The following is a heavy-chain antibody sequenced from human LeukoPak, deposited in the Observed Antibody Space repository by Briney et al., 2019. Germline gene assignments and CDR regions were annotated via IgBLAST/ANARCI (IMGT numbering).Heavy chain of an antibody. CDR1: GYTFTGYY. CDR2: INPKSGGT. CDR3: ARGGGYNSKSWFDP. V-gene: IGHV1-2*02. J-gene: IGHJ5*02. Sequence: ASVKVSCKASGYTFTGYYMHWVRQAPGQGLEWMGWINPKSGGTKYEQKFQDRVTMTRDTSSSTAYMELIRLRSDDTAVYYCARGGGYNSKSWFDPWGQGTLVTVSS. D-gene: IGHD5-24*01.